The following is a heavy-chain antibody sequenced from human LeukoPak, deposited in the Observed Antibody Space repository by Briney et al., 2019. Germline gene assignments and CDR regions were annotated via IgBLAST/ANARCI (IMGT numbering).Heavy chain of an antibody. V-gene: IGHV3-23*01. D-gene: IGHD5/OR15-5a*01. CDR1: GFNLSTYA. Sequence: GGSLRLSCTASGFNLSTYAMNWVRQAPGKGLEWVSSISHSGDTSDYADSVKGRFTISRDNSKNTLYLQMNSLSAEDTAMYYCRRQFLVGVSWGPGTLVTVSS. CDR2: ISHSGDTS. J-gene: IGHJ5*02. CDR3: RRQFLVGVS.